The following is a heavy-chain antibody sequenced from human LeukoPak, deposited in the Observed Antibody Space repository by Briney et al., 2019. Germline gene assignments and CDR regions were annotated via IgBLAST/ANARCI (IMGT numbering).Heavy chain of an antibody. V-gene: IGHV1-69*04. CDR3: ASQGTTMIVVNDY. CDR1: GGTFSSYA. Sequence: SVKVSCKASGGTFSSYAISWVRQAPGQGLEWMGRIIPILGIANYAQKFQSRVTITADKSTSTAYMELSSLRSEDTAVYYCASQGTTMIVVNDYWGQGTLVTVSS. D-gene: IGHD3-22*01. CDR2: IIPILGIA. J-gene: IGHJ4*02.